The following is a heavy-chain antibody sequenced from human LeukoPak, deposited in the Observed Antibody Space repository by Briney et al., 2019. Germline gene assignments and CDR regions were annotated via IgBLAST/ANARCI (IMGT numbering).Heavy chain of an antibody. CDR3: ARYYYDSSGYYGDPTYFDY. D-gene: IGHD3-22*01. CDR2: IYSGGST. J-gene: IGHJ4*02. Sequence: SGGSLRLSCAASGFTVSSNYMSWVRQAPGKGLEWVSVIYSGGSTYYADSVKGRFTISRDNSKNTLYLQMNSLRAEDTAVYYCARYYYDSSGYYGDPTYFDYWGQGTLVTVSS. CDR1: GFTVSSNY. V-gene: IGHV3-66*01.